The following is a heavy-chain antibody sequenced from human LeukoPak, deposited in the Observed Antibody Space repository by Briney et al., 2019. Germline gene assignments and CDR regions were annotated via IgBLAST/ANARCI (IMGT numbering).Heavy chain of an antibody. J-gene: IGHJ4*02. V-gene: IGHV4-39*01. CDR1: GVSISSSNSY. CDR3: AANSADYNTLGSSYKV. CDR2: IYYSGST. Sequence: SETLSLTCTVSGVSISSSNSYWGGIRQPPGKGLEGIGSIYYSGSTYYNPSLKSRVTISVDTSKNQFSLKLNSVTAADTAVFYCAANSADYNTLGSSYKVWGQGTLVTVSS. D-gene: IGHD3-10*01.